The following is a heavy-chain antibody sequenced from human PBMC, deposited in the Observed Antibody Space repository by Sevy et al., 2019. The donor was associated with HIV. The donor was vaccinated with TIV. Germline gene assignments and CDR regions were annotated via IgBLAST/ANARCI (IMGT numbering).Heavy chain of an antibody. CDR2: IKSKTDGGTT. V-gene: IGHV3-15*01. CDR1: GFTFSNAW. CDR3: TTLASYSNNLDY. D-gene: IGHD4-4*01. Sequence: GGSLRLSCAASGFTFSNAWMSWVRQAPGKGLEWVGRIKSKTDGGTTDYAEPVKGRFTISRDDSKNTLYLQMNSLKTEDTAVYYCTTLASYSNNLDYWGQGTLVTVSS. J-gene: IGHJ4*02.